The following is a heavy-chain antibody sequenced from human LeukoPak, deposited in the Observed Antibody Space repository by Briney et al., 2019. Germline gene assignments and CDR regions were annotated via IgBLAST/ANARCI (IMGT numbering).Heavy chain of an antibody. J-gene: IGHJ4*02. CDR2: INPNDGDT. D-gene: IGHD2-2*01. V-gene: IGHV1-2*02. Sequence: ASVKVSRKASGYTFTDYYMHWVRQAPGQGFEWMGWINPNDGDTNYAQKFQGRVTMTRDTSISTAHMEVSRLRSDDTAGYFCARANFLYFSSSTCLLVFWGQGTLVTVSS. CDR3: ARANFLYFSSSTCLLVF. CDR1: GYTFTDYY.